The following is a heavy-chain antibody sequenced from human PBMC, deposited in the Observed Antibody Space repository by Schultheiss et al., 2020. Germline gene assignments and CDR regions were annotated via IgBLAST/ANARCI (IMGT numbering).Heavy chain of an antibody. J-gene: IGHJ4*02. CDR1: GYNFSSYG. Sequence: ASVKVSCKASGYNFSSYGISWVRQAPGQGLEWMGWISAYNGNTNYAQKLQGRVTMTTDTSTSTAYMELRSLRSGDTAVYYCARRSSGYYYQLDYWGQGTLVTVAS. CDR2: ISAYNGNT. V-gene: IGHV1-18*01. CDR3: ARRSSGYYYQLDY. D-gene: IGHD3-22*01.